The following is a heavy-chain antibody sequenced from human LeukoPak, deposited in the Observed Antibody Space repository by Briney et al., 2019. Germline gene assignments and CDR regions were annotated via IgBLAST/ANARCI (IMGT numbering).Heavy chain of an antibody. Sequence: SETLSLTCTVSGYSISSGYYWGWIRPPPGKGLEWIGSIYHSGSTYYNPSLKSRVTISVDTSKNQFSLKLSSVTASDTAVYYCARDLVLGFGELLSPTVGYYFGMDVWGQGTTVTVSS. D-gene: IGHD3-10*01. J-gene: IGHJ6*02. CDR1: GYSISSGYY. CDR2: IYHSGST. CDR3: ARDLVLGFGELLSPTVGYYFGMDV. V-gene: IGHV4-38-2*02.